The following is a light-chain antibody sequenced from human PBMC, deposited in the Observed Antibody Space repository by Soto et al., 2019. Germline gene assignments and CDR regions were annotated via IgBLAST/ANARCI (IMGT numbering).Light chain of an antibody. CDR2: GAS. J-gene: IGKJ1*01. V-gene: IGKV3-20*01. Sequence: EIVLTQCPGTLSLSPGERATLSCRASQSVSSSYLAWYQQKPGQAPRLLIYGASSRATGIPDGFSGSGSGTDFTLTISRLEPEDFAVYYCQQYGSSPRTFGQGTKVEIK. CDR1: QSVSSSY. CDR3: QQYGSSPRT.